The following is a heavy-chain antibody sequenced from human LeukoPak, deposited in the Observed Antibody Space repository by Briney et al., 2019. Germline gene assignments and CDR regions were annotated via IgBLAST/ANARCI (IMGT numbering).Heavy chain of an antibody. D-gene: IGHD3-10*01. CDR2: IYYSGST. CDR3: ARAHLGKGSYYYYYMDV. CDR1: GGSISSSY. J-gene: IGHJ6*03. V-gene: IGHV4-59*01. Sequence: PSETLSLTCTVSGGSISSSYWSWIRQPPGKGLEWIGYIYYSGSTNYNPSLKSRVTISVDTSKNQFSLKLSSVTAADTAVYYCARAHLGKGSYYYYYMDVWGKGTTVTVSS.